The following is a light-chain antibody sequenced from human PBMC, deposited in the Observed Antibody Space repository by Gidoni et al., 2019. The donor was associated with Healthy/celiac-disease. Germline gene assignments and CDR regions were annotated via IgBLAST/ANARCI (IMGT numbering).Light chain of an antibody. V-gene: IGLV1-44*01. CDR1: SSNIGSNT. Sequence: PSASGTPGQRVTISCSGSSSNIGSNTVNWYHQLPGTAPKLLIYSNNQRPSGVPDRFSGSKSGTSASLAISGLQSEDEADYYCAAWDDSLNGVVFGGGTKLTVL. J-gene: IGLJ2*01. CDR3: AAWDDSLNGVV. CDR2: SNN.